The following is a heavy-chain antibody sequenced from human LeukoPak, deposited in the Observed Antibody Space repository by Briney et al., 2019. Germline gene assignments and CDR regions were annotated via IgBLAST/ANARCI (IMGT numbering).Heavy chain of an antibody. CDR1: GGSISTYY. V-gene: IGHV4-59*01. CDR3: AREYSSFEY. CDR2: INCSGYT. D-gene: IGHD6-13*01. Sequence: SETLSLTCTVSGGSISTYYWSWIRQPPGKGLEWVGYINCSGYTDYNPSLKSRATISVDTSKNQFSLKLRSVTAADTAVYYCAREYSSFEYWGQGILVTVSS. J-gene: IGHJ4*02.